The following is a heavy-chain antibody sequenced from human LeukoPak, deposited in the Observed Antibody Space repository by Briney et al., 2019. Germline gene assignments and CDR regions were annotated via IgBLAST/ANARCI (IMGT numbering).Heavy chain of an antibody. CDR3: ARADSYAQHFDY. D-gene: IGHD5-18*01. CDR2: ISSSSSYI. Sequence: GGSLRLSCAASGFTFSSYSMNWVRQAPGKGLEWVSSISSSSSYIYYADSVKGRFTISRDNAKNSLYLQMNSLRAEDTAVYYCARADSYAQHFDYWGQGTLVTVSS. V-gene: IGHV3-21*01. J-gene: IGHJ4*02. CDR1: GFTFSSYS.